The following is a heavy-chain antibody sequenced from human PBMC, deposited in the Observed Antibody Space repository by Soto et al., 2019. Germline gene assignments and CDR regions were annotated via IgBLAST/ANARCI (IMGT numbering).Heavy chain of an antibody. CDR3: ARGGYCSGGSCYYNWFDP. CDR1: GYTFTGYY. J-gene: IGHJ5*02. V-gene: IGHV1-2*04. Sequence: QVQLVQSGAEVKKPGASVKVSCKASGYTFTGYYMHWVRQAPGQGLEWMGWINPNSGGTNYAQKFQGWVTMTRDTSISTAYMERSRLRSDDTAAYFCARGGYCSGGSCYYNWFDPWGQGTLVTVSS. CDR2: INPNSGGT. D-gene: IGHD2-15*01.